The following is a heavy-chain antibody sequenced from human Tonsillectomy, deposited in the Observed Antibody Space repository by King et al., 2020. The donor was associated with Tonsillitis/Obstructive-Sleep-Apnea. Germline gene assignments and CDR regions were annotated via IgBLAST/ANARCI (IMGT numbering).Heavy chain of an antibody. CDR3: ARRQYYYDSSGQVYYYYYYMDV. CDR2: IDPSDSYT. V-gene: IGHV5-10-1*01. J-gene: IGHJ6*03. Sequence: ELQLVQSGAEVKKPGESLRISCKGSGYSFTSYCISWVRQMPGKGLEWMGRIDPSDSYTNYSPSFQGHVTISADKSISTAYLQWSSLKASDTAMYYCARRQYYYDSSGQVYYYYYYMDVWGKGTTVTVSS. CDR1: GYSFTSYC. D-gene: IGHD3-22*01.